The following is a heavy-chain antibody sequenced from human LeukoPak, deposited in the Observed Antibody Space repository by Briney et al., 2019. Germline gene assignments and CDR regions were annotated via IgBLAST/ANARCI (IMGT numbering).Heavy chain of an antibody. J-gene: IGHJ4*02. V-gene: IGHV3-7*01. Sequence: PGGSLRLSCAASGFTFSSYWMSWVRQAPGKGLEWVANIKQDGSEKYYVDSVKGRFTISRDNAKNSLYLQMNSLRAEDTAVYFCARDLWDHDSSGYSLYWGQGTLVTVS. CDR1: GFTFSSYW. CDR3: ARDLWDHDSSGYSLY. D-gene: IGHD3-22*01. CDR2: IKQDGSEK.